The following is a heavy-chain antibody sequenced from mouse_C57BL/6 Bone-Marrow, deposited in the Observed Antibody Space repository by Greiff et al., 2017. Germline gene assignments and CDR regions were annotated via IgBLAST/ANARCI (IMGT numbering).Heavy chain of an antibody. D-gene: IGHD1-1*01. V-gene: IGHV5-17*01. CDR2: ISSGSSTI. J-gene: IGHJ2*01. CDR3: ARHPYYGSSYGYFDY. Sequence: EVQGVESGGGLVKPGGSLKLSCAASGFTFSDYGMHWVRPAPEKGLEWVAYISSGSSTIYYADTVKGRFTISRDNAKNTLFLQMTSLRSEDTAMYYCARHPYYGSSYGYFDYWGQGTTLTVSS. CDR1: GFTFSDYG.